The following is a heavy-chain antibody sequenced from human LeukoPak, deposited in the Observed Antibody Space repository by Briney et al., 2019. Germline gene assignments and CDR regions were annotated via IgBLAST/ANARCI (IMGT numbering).Heavy chain of an antibody. CDR3: ARDRYKHIVVVTAIRGRLAFDI. J-gene: IGHJ3*02. V-gene: IGHV1-46*01. CDR1: GYTFTSYY. D-gene: IGHD2-21*02. Sequence: ASVKVSCKXSGYTFTSYYMHWVRQAPGQGLEWMGIINPSGGSTSYSQKFQGRVTMTRDTSTSTVYMELRSLRSEDTAAYYCARDRYKHIVVVTAIRGRLAFDIWGQGTMVTVSS. CDR2: INPSGGST.